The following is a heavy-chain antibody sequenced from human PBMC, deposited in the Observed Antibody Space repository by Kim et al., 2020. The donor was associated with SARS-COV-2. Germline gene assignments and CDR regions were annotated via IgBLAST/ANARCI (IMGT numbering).Heavy chain of an antibody. Sequence: SLKSRVTISVDTSKNQFSLKLSSVTAADTAVYYCARVVGSRQQLSNWFDPWGQGTLVTVSS. CDR3: ARVVGSRQQLSNWFDP. J-gene: IGHJ5*02. D-gene: IGHD6-13*01. V-gene: IGHV4-31*02.